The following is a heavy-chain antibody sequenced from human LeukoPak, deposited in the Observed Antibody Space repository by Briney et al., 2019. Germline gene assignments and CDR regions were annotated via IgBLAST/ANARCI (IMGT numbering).Heavy chain of an antibody. J-gene: IGHJ1*01. V-gene: IGHV4-34*01. CDR3: AREKSSSYGLAQH. D-gene: IGHD3-22*01. CDR2: INHSGST. Sequence: SETLSLTCAVYGGSFSGYYWSWIRQPPGKGLERIGEINHSGSTYYNPSLKSRVTMSVDTSKNQLSLKLSSVTAADTAVYYCAREKSSSYGLAQHWGQGTLVTVSS. CDR1: GGSFSGYY.